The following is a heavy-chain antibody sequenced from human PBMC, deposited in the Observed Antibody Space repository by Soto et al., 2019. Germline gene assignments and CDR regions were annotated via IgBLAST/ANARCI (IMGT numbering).Heavy chain of an antibody. CDR2: IYYSGST. D-gene: IGHD1-26*01. CDR1: GGSISSGGYY. V-gene: IGHV4-31*03. Sequence: SETLSLTCTVSGGSISSGGYYWSWIRQHPGKGLEWIGYIYYSGSTYYNPSLKSRVTISVDTSKNQFSLKLSSVTATDTAVYYCARASFHQAYYYYYGMDVWGQGTTVTVSS. J-gene: IGHJ6*02. CDR3: ARASFHQAYYYYYGMDV.